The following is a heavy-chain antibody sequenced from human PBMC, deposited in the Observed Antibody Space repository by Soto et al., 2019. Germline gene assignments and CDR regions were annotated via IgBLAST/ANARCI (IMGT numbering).Heavy chain of an antibody. V-gene: IGHV3-30*18. CDR3: AKDGVVVYYYYGMDV. D-gene: IGHD2-8*01. Sequence: GGSLRLSCAAYGFTFSSYGMHWVRQAPGKGLEWVAVISYDGSNKYYADSVKGRFTISRDNSKNTLYLQMNSLRAEDTAVYYCAKDGVVVYYYYGMDVWGQGTTVTVSS. J-gene: IGHJ6*02. CDR2: ISYDGSNK. CDR1: GFTFSSYG.